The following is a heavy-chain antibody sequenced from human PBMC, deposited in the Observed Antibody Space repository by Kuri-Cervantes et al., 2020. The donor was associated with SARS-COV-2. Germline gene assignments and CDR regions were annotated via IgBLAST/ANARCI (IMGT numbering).Heavy chain of an antibody. CDR3: ARDRVVLMVYANHETWFDP. J-gene: IGHJ5*02. Sequence: ASVKVSCKASGYTFTGYYMHWVRQAPGQGLEWMGWINPNSGGTNYAQKFQGRVTMTRDTSISTAYMELSRLRSDDTAVYYCARDRVVLMVYANHETWFDPWGQGTLVTVSS. D-gene: IGHD2-8*01. CDR2: INPNSGGT. CDR1: GYTFTGYY. V-gene: IGHV1-2*02.